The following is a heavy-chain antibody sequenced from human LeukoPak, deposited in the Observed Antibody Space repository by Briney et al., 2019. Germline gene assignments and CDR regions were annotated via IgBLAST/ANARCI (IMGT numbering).Heavy chain of an antibody. CDR1: GFTFSSYA. CDR2: ISGSGGST. V-gene: IGHV3-23*01. J-gene: IGHJ4*02. CDR3: ARRSASGWFYFDY. Sequence: GGSLRLSCAASGFTFSSYAMSWVRQAPGKGLEWVSAISGSGGSTYYADSVKGRFTISRDNAKNSLYLQMNSLRAVDTAIYYCARRSASGWFYFDYWGQGTLVTVSS. D-gene: IGHD6-19*01.